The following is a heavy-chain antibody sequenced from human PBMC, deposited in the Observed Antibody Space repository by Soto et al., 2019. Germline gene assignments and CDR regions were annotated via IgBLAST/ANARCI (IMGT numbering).Heavy chain of an antibody. D-gene: IGHD3-3*01. CDR1: GGSISSGDYY. CDR3: ASLYYDFWSGYYSYYGMDV. CDR2: IYYSGST. V-gene: IGHV4-30-4*01. Sequence: SSETLSLTCTVSGGSISSGDYYWSWIRQPPGKGLEWIGYIYYSGSTYYNPSLKSRVTISVDTSKNQFSLKLSSVTAADTAVYYCASLYYDFWSGYYSYYGMDVWGQGTTVTVSS. J-gene: IGHJ6*02.